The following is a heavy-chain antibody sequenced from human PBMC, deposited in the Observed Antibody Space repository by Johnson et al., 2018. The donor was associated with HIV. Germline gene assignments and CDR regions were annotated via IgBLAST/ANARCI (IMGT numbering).Heavy chain of an antibody. CDR2: IKTDGSST. CDR3: VRDDYAFDS. D-gene: IGHD2-21*02. J-gene: IGHJ3*02. V-gene: IGHV3-74*01. CDR1: GFSFSNYW. Sequence: VQLVESGGGLVQPGGSLRLSCAVSGFSFSNYWMEWVRQAPGKGLVWVSRIKTDGSSTSYADSVKGRFTISRDNAKNTLYLEMKSLRVDDTAVYYCVRDDYAFDSWGQGTMVTVSS.